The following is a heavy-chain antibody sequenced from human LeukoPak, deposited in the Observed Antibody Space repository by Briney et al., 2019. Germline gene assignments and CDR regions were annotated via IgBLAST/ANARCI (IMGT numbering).Heavy chain of an antibody. Sequence: GGSLRLSCAASGFTFSSCAMSWVRQAPGKGLEWVSAISGSGGSTYYADSVKGRFTISRDNSKNTLYLQMNSLRAEDTAVYYCAKDSPKWELLYYFDYWGQGTLVTVSS. CDR3: AKDSPKWELLYYFDY. CDR1: GFTFSSCA. D-gene: IGHD1-26*01. V-gene: IGHV3-23*01. CDR2: ISGSGGST. J-gene: IGHJ4*02.